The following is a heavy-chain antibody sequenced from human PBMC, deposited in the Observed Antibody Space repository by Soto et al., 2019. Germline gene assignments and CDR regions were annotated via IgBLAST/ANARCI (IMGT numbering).Heavy chain of an antibody. CDR1: GFTFSSYG. Sequence: QVQLVESGGGVVQPGRSLRLSCAASGFTFSSYGMHWVRQAPGKGLEWVAVIWYDGSNKYYADSVKGRFTISRDNSKNTLYLQMNSLRAEDTAVYYCAREIRQGFDYWGQGTLVTVSS. J-gene: IGHJ4*02. CDR2: IWYDGSNK. CDR3: AREIRQGFDY. V-gene: IGHV3-33*01.